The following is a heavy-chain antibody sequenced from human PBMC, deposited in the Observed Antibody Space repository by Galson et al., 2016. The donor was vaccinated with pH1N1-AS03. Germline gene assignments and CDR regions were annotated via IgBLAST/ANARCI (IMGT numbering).Heavy chain of an antibody. CDR3: AKSPGYCSAGSCSDQGYFDY. V-gene: IGHV3-9*01. CDR1: GFNFDDYA. J-gene: IGHJ4*02. CDR2: ISWNSGTI. D-gene: IGHD2-15*01. Sequence: SLRLSCAGSGFNFDDYALHWVRQAPGKGLEWVSGISWNSGTIGYTDSVKGRFTISRDNAKNSLYLQMNSLRAEDTALYYCAKSPGYCSAGSCSDQGYFDYWGQGTLVTVSS.